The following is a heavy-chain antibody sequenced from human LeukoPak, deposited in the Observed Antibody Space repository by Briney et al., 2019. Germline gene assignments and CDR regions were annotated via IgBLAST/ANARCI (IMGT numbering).Heavy chain of an antibody. CDR1: GGSISSYY. J-gene: IGHJ5*02. V-gene: IGHV4-59*01. CDR3: ARDSGYSSSWYWFDP. CDR2: IYYSGST. D-gene: IGHD6-13*01. Sequence: SETLSPTCTVPGGSISSYYWSWIRQPPGKGLEWIGYIYYSGSTNYNPSLKSRVTISVDTSKNQFSLKLSSVTAADTAVYYCARDSGYSSSWYWFDPWGQGTLVTVSS.